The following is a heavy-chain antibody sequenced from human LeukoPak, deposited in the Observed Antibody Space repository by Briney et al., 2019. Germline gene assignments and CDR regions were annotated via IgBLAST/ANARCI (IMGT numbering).Heavy chain of an antibody. CDR1: GYSISSGYY. V-gene: IGHV4-38-2*01. D-gene: IGHD2-15*01. CDR3: ARCAATYYFDY. J-gene: IGHJ4*02. Sequence: SETLSLTCAVSGYSISSGYYWGWIRQPPGKGLEWIGSIYHSGSTYYNPSLKSRVTISVDTSKNQFSLKLSSVTAADTAVYYCARCAATYYFDYWGQGTLVTVSS. CDR2: IYHSGST.